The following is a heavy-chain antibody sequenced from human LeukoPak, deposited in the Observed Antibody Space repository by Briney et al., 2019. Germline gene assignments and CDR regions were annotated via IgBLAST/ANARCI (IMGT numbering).Heavy chain of an antibody. CDR2: IKQDGSEK. CDR3: ARDRARLFGGFYGMDV. Sequence: GGPLRLSCAASGFTFNCTRMSWVRPPPGKGLEWLANIKQDGSEKYFVYSVKGRCTISRDNAKNSLYLQMDTLRAEDTAVYYCARDRARLFGGFYGMDVWGQGTTVTVSS. V-gene: IGHV3-7*01. CDR1: GFTFNCTR. J-gene: IGHJ6*02. D-gene: IGHD4-23*01.